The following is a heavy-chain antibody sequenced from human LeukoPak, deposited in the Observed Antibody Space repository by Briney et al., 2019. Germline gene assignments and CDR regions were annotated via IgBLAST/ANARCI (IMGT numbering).Heavy chain of an antibody. CDR2: IWYDGGYK. CDR1: GFTFSNYG. CDR3: ARNYYDSSGYQEATFNY. J-gene: IGHJ4*02. V-gene: IGHV3-33*01. D-gene: IGHD3-22*01. Sequence: GTSLRLSCAASGFTFSNYGMHWVRQAPGKGLEWVAGIWYDGGYKYYADSVKGRFTISGDNSKNTLFLQMDSLRAEDTAVYYCARNYYDSSGYQEATFNYWGQGTLVTVSS.